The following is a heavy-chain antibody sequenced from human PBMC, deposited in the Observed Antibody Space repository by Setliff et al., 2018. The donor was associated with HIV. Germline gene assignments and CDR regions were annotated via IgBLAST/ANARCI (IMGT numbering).Heavy chain of an antibody. D-gene: IGHD6-19*01. CDR2: INPSGGST. CDR1: GYTFTSYY. J-gene: IGHJ6*02. CDR3: ARLGSGWSDSYYYAMDI. Sequence: ASVKVSCKASGYTFTSYYMHWVRQAPGQGLEWMGIINPSGGSTSHAQKFQGRVTMTRDTSTSTFYMELSSLRSEDTAVYFCARLGSGWSDSYYYAMDIWGQGTTVTVSS. V-gene: IGHV1-46*01.